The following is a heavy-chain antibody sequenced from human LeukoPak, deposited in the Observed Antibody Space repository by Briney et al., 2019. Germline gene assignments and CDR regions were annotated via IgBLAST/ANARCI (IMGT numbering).Heavy chain of an antibody. CDR2: ICPGDSDT. CDR1: GYSFTSYW. V-gene: IGHV5-51*01. J-gene: IGHJ4*02. D-gene: IGHD3-10*01. Sequence: GESLKISCKGSGYSFTSYWIGWVRQMPGKGLEWMGIICPGDSDTRYSPSFQGQVTISADKSISTAYLQWSSLKASDTAMYYCARHEFSSGSGSYTIDYWGQGTLVTVSS. CDR3: ARHEFSSGSGSYTIDY.